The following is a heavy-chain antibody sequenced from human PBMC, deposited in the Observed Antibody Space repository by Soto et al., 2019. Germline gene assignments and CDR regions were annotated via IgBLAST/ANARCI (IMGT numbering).Heavy chain of an antibody. CDR1: GYTFTSYG. CDR3: ARDGTYVLRFLEWLFGNMDV. CDR2: ISAYNGNT. V-gene: IGHV1-18*01. J-gene: IGHJ6*02. D-gene: IGHD3-3*01. Sequence: ASVKVSCKASGYTFTSYGISWVRQAPGQGLEWMGWISAYNGNTNYAQKLQGRVTMTTDTSTSTAYMELRSLRSDDTAVYYCARDGTYVLRFLEWLFGNMDVWGQGTTVT.